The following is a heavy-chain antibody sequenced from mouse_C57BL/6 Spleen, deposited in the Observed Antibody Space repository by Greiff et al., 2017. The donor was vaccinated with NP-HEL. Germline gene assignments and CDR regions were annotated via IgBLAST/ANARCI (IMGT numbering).Heavy chain of an antibody. D-gene: IGHD3-2*02. V-gene: IGHV1-55*01. Sequence: VQLQQSGAELVKPGASVKMSCKASGYTFTSYWITWVKQRPGQGLEWIGDIYPGSGSTNYNEKFKSKATLTVDTSSSTAYMQLSSLTSEDSAVYYCARTAQATWAWFAYWGQGTLVTVSA. CDR2: IYPGSGST. CDR3: ARTAQATWAWFAY. CDR1: GYTFTSYW. J-gene: IGHJ3*01.